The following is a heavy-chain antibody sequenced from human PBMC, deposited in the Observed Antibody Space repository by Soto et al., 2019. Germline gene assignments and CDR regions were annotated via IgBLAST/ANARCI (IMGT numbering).Heavy chain of an antibody. J-gene: IGHJ4*02. CDR2: INAGNGNT. CDR3: ARDAVGAVVASAPGFFFDY. Sequence: QVQLVQSGAEVKKPGASVKVTCKASGYTFTSYAMHWVRQAPGQRLEWMGWINAGNGNTKYSQKFQGRVTITRDTSASTAYMELSSLRYEDTAVYYCARDAVGAVVASAPGFFFDYWGRGTLVTVSS. V-gene: IGHV1-3*01. CDR1: GYTFTSYA. D-gene: IGHD5-18*01.